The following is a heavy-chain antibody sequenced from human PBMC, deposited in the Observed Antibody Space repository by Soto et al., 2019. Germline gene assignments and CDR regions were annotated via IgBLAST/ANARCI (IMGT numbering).Heavy chain of an antibody. Sequence: SVKVSCKASGFTFTSSAMQWVRQARGQRLEWIGWIVVGSGNTNYAQKFQERVTITRDMSTSTAYMELSSLRSEDTAVYYCAAYTVRYCSGGSCYRDAFDIWGQGTMVTVSS. V-gene: IGHV1-58*02. CDR2: IVVGSGNT. CDR3: AAYTVRYCSGGSCYRDAFDI. J-gene: IGHJ3*02. D-gene: IGHD2-15*01. CDR1: GFTFTSSA.